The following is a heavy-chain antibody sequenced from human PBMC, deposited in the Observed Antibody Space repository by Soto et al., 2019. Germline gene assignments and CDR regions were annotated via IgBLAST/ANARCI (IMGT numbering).Heavy chain of an antibody. CDR1: GYSIRSRYY. CDR2: IYRSGST. CDR3: ARVPPRGFDPYYFDY. D-gene: IGHD3-9*01. Sequence: SETPSLTCTVSGYSIRSRYYWGWIRQPPGKGLEWIGSIYRSGSTYYNPSLKSPVTISVDTSKNQFSLKLSSVTAADTAVYYCARVPPRGFDPYYFDYWGHGTLVTVSS. J-gene: IGHJ4*01. V-gene: IGHV4-38-2*02.